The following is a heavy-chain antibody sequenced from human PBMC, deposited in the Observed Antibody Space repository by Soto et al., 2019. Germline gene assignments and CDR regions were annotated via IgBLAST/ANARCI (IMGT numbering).Heavy chain of an antibody. J-gene: IGHJ4*02. CDR2: INPKSGDT. Sequence: QVRLMQSGPEVRRPGASVNVSCKASGYTFTHYFIHWVRRAPGQGLEWMGYINPKSGDTHYSQTFRGRVSMTRDTSTDTANMGLSSLKSDDTAVYFCARVPGHKNSRGDFWGQGTPITVSS. CDR3: ARVPGHKNSRGDF. V-gene: IGHV1-2*02. CDR1: GYTFTHYF. D-gene: IGHD1-7*01.